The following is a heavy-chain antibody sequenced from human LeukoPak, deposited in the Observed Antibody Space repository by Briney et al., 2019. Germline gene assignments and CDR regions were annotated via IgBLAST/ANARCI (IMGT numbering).Heavy chain of an antibody. J-gene: IGHJ4*02. D-gene: IGHD3-22*01. Sequence: SETLSLTCTVSGGSLSSGSYYWSWVRLPAGKGLEWLGRIYTSGSTNYNPSLKSRATISVDTSKNQFSLKLTFLTAADTAVYSCAVDCYDSSGYSDYWGQGTLVTVSS. CDR1: GGSLSSGSYY. CDR2: IYTSGST. CDR3: AVDCYDSSGYSDY. V-gene: IGHV4-61*02.